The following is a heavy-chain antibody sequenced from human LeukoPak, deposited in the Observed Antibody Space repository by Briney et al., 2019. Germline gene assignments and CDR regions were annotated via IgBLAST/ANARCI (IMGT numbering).Heavy chain of an antibody. J-gene: IGHJ5*02. CDR3: ARLFFVIDT. D-gene: IGHD3-3*01. V-gene: IGHV4-39*01. CDR2: VHYSGST. Sequence: SETLSLGCTVSGASISNSAYYWLWIRQPPGEGLECIGTVHYSGSTFYNPSLKSRVNISVDTSKNQFSLQLSSVTAADTAVYYYARLFFVIDTWGQGTLVTVSS. CDR1: GASISNSAYY.